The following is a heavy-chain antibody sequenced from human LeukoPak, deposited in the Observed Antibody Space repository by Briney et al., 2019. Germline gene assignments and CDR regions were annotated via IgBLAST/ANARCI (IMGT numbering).Heavy chain of an antibody. J-gene: IGHJ5*02. V-gene: IGHV1-18*01. CDR1: GYTFTSYG. Sequence: ASVKVSCKASGYTFTSYGISWVRQAPGQGLEWMGWISAYNGNTNYAQKLQGRVTMTTDTSTSTAYMELRSLRSDDTAVYYCARDRWAYGSGSWFEPWGQGTLVTVSS. CDR2: ISAYNGNT. CDR3: ARDRWAYGSGSWFEP. D-gene: IGHD3-10*01.